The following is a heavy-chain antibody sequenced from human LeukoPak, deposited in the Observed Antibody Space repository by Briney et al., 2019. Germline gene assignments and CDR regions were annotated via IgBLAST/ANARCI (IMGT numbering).Heavy chain of an antibody. CDR2: ISWNSGSI. V-gene: IGHV3-9*01. CDR3: AKPLRGMYYYGSGSYPFDY. D-gene: IGHD3-10*01. CDR1: GFTFDDYA. J-gene: IGHJ4*02. Sequence: GGSLRLSCAASGFTFDDYAMHWVRHAPGKGLEWVSGISWNSGSIGYADSVKGRFTISRDNAKNSLYLQMNSLRAEDTALYYCAKPLRGMYYYGSGSYPFDYWGQGTLVTVSS.